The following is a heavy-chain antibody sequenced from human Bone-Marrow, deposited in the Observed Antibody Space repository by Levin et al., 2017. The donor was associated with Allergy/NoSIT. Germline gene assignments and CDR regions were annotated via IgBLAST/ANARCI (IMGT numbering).Heavy chain of an antibody. CDR1: GGSISSGGYY. CDR3: ARATATPTIFGVVIYFDY. CDR2: IYYSGST. V-gene: IGHV4-31*03. Sequence: SETLSLTCTVSGGSISSGGYYWSWIRQHPGKGLEWIGYIYYSGSTYYNPSLKSRVTISVDTSKNQFSLKLSSVTAADTAVYYCARATATPTIFGVVIYFDYWGQGTLVTVSS. D-gene: IGHD3-3*01. J-gene: IGHJ4*02.